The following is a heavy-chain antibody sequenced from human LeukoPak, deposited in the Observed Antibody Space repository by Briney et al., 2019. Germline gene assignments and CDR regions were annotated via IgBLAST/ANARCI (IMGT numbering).Heavy chain of an antibody. D-gene: IGHD3-3*02. J-gene: IGHJ3*02. CDR1: GFTFSSYA. Sequence: GGSLRLSCAASGFTFSSYAMSWVRQAPGKGLEWVSAISGSGGSTYYADSVKGRFTISRDNSKNTLYLQMNSLRVDDTAVYYCAKSFFPGGGLFTFNILGQGTLVTVSS. CDR3: AKSFFPGGGLFTFNI. CDR2: ISGSGGST. V-gene: IGHV3-23*01.